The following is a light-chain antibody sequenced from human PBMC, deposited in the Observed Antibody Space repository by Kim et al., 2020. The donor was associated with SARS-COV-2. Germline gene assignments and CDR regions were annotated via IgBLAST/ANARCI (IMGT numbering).Light chain of an antibody. V-gene: IGKV3-20*01. CDR2: GAS. Sequence: LSPGERATLSWRASESVSSYLAWYQQKPVQSPRLLIYGASGRAAGIADRFSGSGSGTDFSLTISRLEPEDFAVYYCQQYGGSPITFGPGTRLEIK. CDR3: QQYGGSPIT. CDR1: ESVSSY. J-gene: IGKJ5*01.